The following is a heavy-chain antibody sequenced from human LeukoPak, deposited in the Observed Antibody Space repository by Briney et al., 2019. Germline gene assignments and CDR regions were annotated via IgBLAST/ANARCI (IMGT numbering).Heavy chain of an antibody. J-gene: IGHJ6*02. D-gene: IGHD4-11*01. CDR3: ARGGLPTDSFYYYAMDV. Sequence: GASVKVSCKASGGTFSSFGLMWVRQAPGQGLEWMGRILPIVDIVNYPQKFQGRVTITADKSTSTAYMELSSLRSEDTAVYYCARGGLPTDSFYYYAMDVWGQGTTVTVSS. V-gene: IGHV1-69*04. CDR2: ILPIVDIV. CDR1: GGTFSSFG.